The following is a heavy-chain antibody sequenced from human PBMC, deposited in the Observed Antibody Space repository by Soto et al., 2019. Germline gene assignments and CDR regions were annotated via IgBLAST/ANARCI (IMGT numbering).Heavy chain of an antibody. CDR2: ISSTTNYI. V-gene: IGHV3-21*06. CDR3: ARESEDLTSNFDY. CDR1: GFTFTRYS. J-gene: IGHJ4*02. Sequence: GGSLRLSCAASGFTFTRYSMNWVRQAPGKGLEWVSSISSTTNYIYYGDSMKGRFTISRDNARNSLYLEMNSLRAEDTAVYYCARESEDLTSNFDYWGQGTLVTVSS.